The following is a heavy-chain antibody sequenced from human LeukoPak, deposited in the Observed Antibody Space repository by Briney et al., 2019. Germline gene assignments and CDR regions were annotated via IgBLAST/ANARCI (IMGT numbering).Heavy chain of an antibody. CDR1: GGSISSSNW. V-gene: IGHV4-4*02. CDR3: ARSPARRPYYYYGMDV. D-gene: IGHD6-6*01. J-gene: IGHJ6*02. Sequence: PSGTLSLTCAVSGGSISSSNWWSWVRQPPGKGLEWIGEIYHSESTNYNPSLKSRVTISVDKSKNQLSLKLSSVTAADTAVYYCARSPARRPYYYYGMDVWGQGTTVTVSS. CDR2: IYHSEST.